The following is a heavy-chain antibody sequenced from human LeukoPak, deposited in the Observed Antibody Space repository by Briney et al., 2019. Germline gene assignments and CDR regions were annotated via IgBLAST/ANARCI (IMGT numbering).Heavy chain of an antibody. Sequence: ASVKVSCKASGYTFTSYDINWVRQATRQGLEWMGWMNPNSGNTGYAQKFQGRVTMTRNTSISTAYMELSSLRSEDTAVYYCARGGGITIFGVVINGYYYYGMDVWGQGTTVTVSS. V-gene: IGHV1-8*01. D-gene: IGHD3-3*01. CDR3: ARGGGITIFGVVINGYYYYGMDV. CDR2: MNPNSGNT. CDR1: GYTFTSYD. J-gene: IGHJ6*02.